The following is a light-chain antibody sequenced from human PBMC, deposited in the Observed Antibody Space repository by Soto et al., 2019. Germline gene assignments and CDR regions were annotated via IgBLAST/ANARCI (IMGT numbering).Light chain of an antibody. CDR3: QQYNSYSWT. Sequence: DIQMTQSPSTLSASVGDRVTITCRASQSISSWLAWYQQKPGKAPKLLIYDASSLESGVPSRFSSSGSGTEFTRTISSLQPDDFATDYCQQYNSYSWTFGQGTKVEIK. V-gene: IGKV1-5*01. CDR2: DAS. J-gene: IGKJ1*01. CDR1: QSISSW.